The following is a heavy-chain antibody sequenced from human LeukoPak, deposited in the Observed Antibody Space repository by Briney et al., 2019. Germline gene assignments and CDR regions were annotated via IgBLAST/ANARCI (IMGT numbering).Heavy chain of an antibody. D-gene: IGHD3-22*01. CDR1: GYTFTSYG. J-gene: IGHJ4*02. Sequence: ASVKVSCKASGYTFTSYGISWVRQAPGQGLEWMGWISAYNGNTNYAQKLQGRVTMTTDTSTSTAYMELRSLRSDDTAVYYCARDLHVYYYDSSGYDYWGQGTLVTVSS. V-gene: IGHV1-18*01. CDR2: ISAYNGNT. CDR3: ARDLHVYYYDSSGYDY.